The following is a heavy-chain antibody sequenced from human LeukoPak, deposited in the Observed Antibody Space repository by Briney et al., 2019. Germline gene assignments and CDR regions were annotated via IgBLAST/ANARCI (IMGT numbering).Heavy chain of an antibody. CDR3: ARGKGFGVVIIRNYYFDY. J-gene: IGHJ4*02. V-gene: IGHV4-59*01. Sequence: PSETLSLTCTVSGGSINSYYWSWIRQPPGKGLEWIGYIYDSGSTNYNPSLKSRVTISVDTSKNRFSLKLSSVTAADTAVYYCARGKGFGVVIIRNYYFDYWGQGTLVTVSS. D-gene: IGHD3-3*01. CDR2: IYDSGST. CDR1: GGSINSYY.